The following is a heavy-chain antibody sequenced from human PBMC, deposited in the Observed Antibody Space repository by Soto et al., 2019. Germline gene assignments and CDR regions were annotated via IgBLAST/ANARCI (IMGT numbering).Heavy chain of an antibody. CDR1: GDSVSSAAKA. V-gene: IGHV4-61*08. Sequence: QVQLQESGPGLVKPSETLSLTCNVFGDSVSSAAKAWTWVRQPPGKGMEWIAYRYYSGRTEYNPSLGGRAYMSIEASKSQFSLRLYSVTAADTAVYYCARDRPAMGADYWSRETLVTVSS. J-gene: IGHJ4*02. D-gene: IGHD3-16*01. CDR3: ARDRPAMGADY. CDR2: RYYSGRT.